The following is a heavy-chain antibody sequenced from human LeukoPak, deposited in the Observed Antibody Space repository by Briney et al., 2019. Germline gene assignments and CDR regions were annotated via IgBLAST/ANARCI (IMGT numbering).Heavy chain of an antibody. CDR2: ISSSGSGGNT. Sequence: PGGSLRLSCVASGVTLSNYAMSWARQAPGKGLEWVSGISSSGSGGNTYYADSVKGRFTISRDNSKNTLYLQMNSLRAEDTAVYYCANEIRPNDYWGQGTQVTVSS. D-gene: IGHD4-17*01. CDR3: ANEIRPNDY. V-gene: IGHV3-23*01. CDR1: GVTLSNYA. J-gene: IGHJ4*02.